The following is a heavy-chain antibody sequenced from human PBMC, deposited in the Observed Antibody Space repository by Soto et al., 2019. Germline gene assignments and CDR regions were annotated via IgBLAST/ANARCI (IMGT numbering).Heavy chain of an antibody. CDR1: GGSINIYTYY. J-gene: IGHJ5*02. V-gene: IGHV4-39*01. Sequence: SETLSLTCTVYGGSINIYTYYWAWIRHPPGKGLEWIGNFYYSGTTYYNLSLKSRVTISVVTSRNQFSLDLTSVTAADTAVYYCARHGNAYRYWFDPWGQGTLVTVSS. CDR3: ARHGNAYRYWFDP. CDR2: FYYSGTT. D-gene: IGHD5-18*01.